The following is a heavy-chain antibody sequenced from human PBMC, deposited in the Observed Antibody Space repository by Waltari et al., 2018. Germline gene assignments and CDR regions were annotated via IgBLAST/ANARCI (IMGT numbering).Heavy chain of an antibody. D-gene: IGHD5-18*01. V-gene: IGHV3-53*01. J-gene: IGHJ4*02. CDR2: IYGGGNT. CDR3: ARDLGIGGTANGFDY. CDR1: GFTVIRNY. Sequence: VQLVESVGGLLQPGGSLRLSGAANGFTVIRNYLTWFRQAPGNGLEGVEVIYGGGNTYYAGSVKGRFTISRDNSKNTLYLQMNSLRAEDTAVYYCARDLGIGGTANGFDYWGQGTLVTVSS.